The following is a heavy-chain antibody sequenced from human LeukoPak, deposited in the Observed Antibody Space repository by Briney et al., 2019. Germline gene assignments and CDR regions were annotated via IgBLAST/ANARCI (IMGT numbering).Heavy chain of an antibody. Sequence: GGSLRLSCAASGFTFSSYAMSWVRQAPGKGLEWVSAISGSGGSTYYADSVKGRFTISRDNSKNTLYLQMSSLRAEDTAVYYCAKDPTRPIAVAGTFDYWGQGTLVTVSS. CDR3: AKDPTRPIAVAGTFDY. V-gene: IGHV3-23*01. J-gene: IGHJ4*02. D-gene: IGHD6-19*01. CDR2: ISGSGGST. CDR1: GFTFSSYA.